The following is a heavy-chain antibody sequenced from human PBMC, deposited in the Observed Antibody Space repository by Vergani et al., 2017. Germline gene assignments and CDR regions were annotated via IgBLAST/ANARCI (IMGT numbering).Heavy chain of an antibody. CDR1: GGTFSSYA. Sequence: QVQLVQSGAEVKKPGSSVKVSCKASGGTFSSYAISWVRQAPGQGLEWMGWINPNSGGTNYAQKFQGRVTMTRDTSISTAYMELSRLRSDDTAVYYCARDGPGPNCSSTSCHYYYYYYMDVWGKGTTVTVSS. D-gene: IGHD2-2*01. CDR3: ARDGPGPNCSSTSCHYYYYYYMDV. CDR2: INPNSGGT. J-gene: IGHJ6*03. V-gene: IGHV1-2*02.